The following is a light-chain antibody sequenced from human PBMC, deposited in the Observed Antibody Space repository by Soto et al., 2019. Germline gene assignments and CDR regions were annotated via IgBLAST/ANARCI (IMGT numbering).Light chain of an antibody. CDR1: QSVSSN. Sequence: EIVMTQSPGTLSVSPGERATLSCWASQSVSSNLAWYQQKPGQAPRLLIYGAFTRATGIPARFSGSGSGTEFTLTISSLQSEDFAVYSCQQYNNWPYTFGQGTKLEIK. CDR3: QQYNNWPYT. V-gene: IGKV3-15*01. CDR2: GAF. J-gene: IGKJ2*01.